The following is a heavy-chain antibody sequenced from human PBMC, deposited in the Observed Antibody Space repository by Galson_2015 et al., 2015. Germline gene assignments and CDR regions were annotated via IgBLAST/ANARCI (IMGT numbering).Heavy chain of an antibody. CDR1: GYTFTSYG. J-gene: IGHJ6*02. CDR3: ARDLRDIVVVPACMDV. CDR2: ISAYNGNT. D-gene: IGHD2-2*01. V-gene: IGHV1-18*01. Sequence: SVKVSCKASGYTFTSYGISWVRQAPGQGLEWMGWISAYNGNTNYAQKLQGRVTMTTDTSTSTVYMELRSLRSDDTAVYYCARDLRDIVVVPACMDVWGQGTTVTVSS.